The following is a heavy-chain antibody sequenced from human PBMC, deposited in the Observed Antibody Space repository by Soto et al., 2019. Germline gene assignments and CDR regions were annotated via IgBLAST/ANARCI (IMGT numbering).Heavy chain of an antibody. J-gene: IGHJ4*02. CDR1: GGSFSGYY. Sequence: SDTLSLTCAVYGGSFSGYYWSWIRQPPGKGLEWIGEINHSGSTNYNPSLKSRVTISVDTSKNQFSLKLSSVTAADTAVYYCAILLVRRFDYWGQGTLVTVSS. CDR2: INHSGST. D-gene: IGHD2-21*01. CDR3: AILLVRRFDY. V-gene: IGHV4-34*01.